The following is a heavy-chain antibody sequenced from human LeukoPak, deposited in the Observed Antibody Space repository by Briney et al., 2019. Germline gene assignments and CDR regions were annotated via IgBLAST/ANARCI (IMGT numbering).Heavy chain of an antibody. V-gene: IGHV3-30*04. CDR3: AGARYSGYDWGYYFDY. J-gene: IGHJ4*02. CDR2: ISYDGSNK. CDR1: GFTFSSYA. Sequence: PGGSLRLPCAASGFTFSSYAMHWVRQAPGKGLEWVAVISYDGSNKYYADSVKGRFTISRDNSKNTLYLQMNSLRAEDTAVYYCAGARYSGYDWGYYFDYWGQGTLVTVSS. D-gene: IGHD5-12*01.